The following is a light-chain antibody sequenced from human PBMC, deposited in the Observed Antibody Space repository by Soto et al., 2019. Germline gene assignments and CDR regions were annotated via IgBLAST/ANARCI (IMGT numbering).Light chain of an antibody. CDR2: GAS. CDR1: QSVSSSY. J-gene: IGKJ4*01. Sequence: EIVLAQSPGPLSLSPGERATLSCRASQSVSSSYLAWYQQKPGQAPRLLIFGASTTATGIPDRFSGSGSGTDFTLTISRLEPEDFAVYYCQQYGSSPTFGGGTKV. V-gene: IGKV3-20*01. CDR3: QQYGSSPT.